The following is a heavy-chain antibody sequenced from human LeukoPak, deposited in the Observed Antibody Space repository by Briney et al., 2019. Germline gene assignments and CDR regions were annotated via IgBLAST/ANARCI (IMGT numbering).Heavy chain of an antibody. D-gene: IGHD4-17*01. J-gene: IGHJ4*02. CDR2: ISGSGGTT. CDR3: AKAQSGYSDLEY. CDR1: GFTFSSYA. Sequence: GGSLRLSCAASGFTFSSYAMSWVRQAPGKGLEWASVISGSGGTTYYADSVKGRFTISRDNSKNTLYMQMNSLRAEDTAVYYCAKAQSGYSDLEYWGQGTLVTISS. V-gene: IGHV3-23*01.